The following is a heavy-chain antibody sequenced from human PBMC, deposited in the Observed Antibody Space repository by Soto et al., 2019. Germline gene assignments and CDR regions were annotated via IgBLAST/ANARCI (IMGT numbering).Heavy chain of an antibody. D-gene: IGHD3-3*01. Sequence: SETLGVTCTFSGGSVSIGSYYWSWIRQPRGKGMHPRGYAYYSASTKYNPSLKSRVTISVDTSKNQFSLKLSSVTAADTAVYYCATSVRKVLRFLEWLSPPAYYYGMDVWGQGTTVTVSS. CDR2: AYYSAST. CDR3: ATSVRKVLRFLEWLSPPAYYYGMDV. CDR1: GGSVSIGSYY. J-gene: IGHJ6*01. V-gene: IGHV4-61*01.